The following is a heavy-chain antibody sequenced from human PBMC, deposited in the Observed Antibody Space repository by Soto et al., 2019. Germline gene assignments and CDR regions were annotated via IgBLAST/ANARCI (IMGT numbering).Heavy chain of an antibody. Sequence: EVQLLESGGGLVPPGGSLRITCATSGFAFSAHAMGWVRQAPGKRLEWVSAISGDGDSTSYADSVKGRMTISRDNSKNTLDVYMSSLTTDDTATYYCAKVRLRAVVVVSGTFGSWGQGALVSVSS. CDR2: ISGDGDST. CDR1: GFAFSAHA. D-gene: IGHD2-15*01. V-gene: IGHV3-23*01. J-gene: IGHJ4*02. CDR3: AKVRLRAVVVVSGTFGS.